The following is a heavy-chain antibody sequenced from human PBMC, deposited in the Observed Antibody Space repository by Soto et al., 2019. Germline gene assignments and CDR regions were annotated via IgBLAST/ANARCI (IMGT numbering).Heavy chain of an antibody. CDR1: VYSFTGYY. Sequence: SVNVSCQASVYSFTGYYIHWVRQAPGQGLEWMGWINPNSGGTNYAQKFQGRVTMTRDTSISTAYMELSRLRSDDTAVYYCAVGYCSGGSCYSYNYWGQGPLVTVSS. CDR2: INPNSGGT. CDR3: AVGYCSGGSCYSYNY. V-gene: IGHV1-2*02. D-gene: IGHD2-15*01. J-gene: IGHJ4*02.